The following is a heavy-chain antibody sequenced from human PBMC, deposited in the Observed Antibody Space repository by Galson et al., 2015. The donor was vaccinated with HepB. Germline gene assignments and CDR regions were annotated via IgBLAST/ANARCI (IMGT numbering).Heavy chain of an antibody. V-gene: IGHV3-30*18. D-gene: IGHD5-12*01. J-gene: IGHJ4*02. Sequence: SLRLSCAASGFTFSSYGMHWVRQAPGKGLEWVAVISYDGSNKYYADSVKGRFTISRDNSKNTLYLQMNSLRAEDTAVYYCAKEGGYDSHGAVAGSGSIDYWGQGTLVTVSS. CDR3: AKEGGYDSHGAVAGSGSIDY. CDR2: ISYDGSNK. CDR1: GFTFSSYG.